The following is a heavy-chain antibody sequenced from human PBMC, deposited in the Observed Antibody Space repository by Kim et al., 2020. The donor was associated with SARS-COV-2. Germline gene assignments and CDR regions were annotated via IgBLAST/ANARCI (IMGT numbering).Heavy chain of an antibody. D-gene: IGHD2-15*01. Sequence: MYEADSVKGRFTISSDNAKSSLYLQMTSLRAEDTAVYYCASGVGAAFDYWGQGPLVTVS. J-gene: IGHJ4*02. V-gene: IGHV3-7*01. CDR2: M. CDR3: ASGVGAAFDY.